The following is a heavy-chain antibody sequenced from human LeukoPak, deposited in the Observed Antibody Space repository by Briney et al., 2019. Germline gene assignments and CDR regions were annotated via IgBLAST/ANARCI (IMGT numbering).Heavy chain of an antibody. CDR3: ASSEGAAADYYYYMDV. V-gene: IGHV1-46*01. CDR1: GYTFTSYY. D-gene: IGHD6-13*01. J-gene: IGHJ6*03. CDR2: INPSGGST. Sequence: ASVKVSCKASGYTFTSYYMHWVRQAPGQGLEWMGIINPSGGSTSYAQKFQGRVTMTRDTTTSTVYMELSSLRSEDTAVYYCASSEGAAADYYYYMDVWGKGTTVTVSS.